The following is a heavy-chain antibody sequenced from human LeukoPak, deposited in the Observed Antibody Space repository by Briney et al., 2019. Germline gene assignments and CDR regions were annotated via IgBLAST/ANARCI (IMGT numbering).Heavy chain of an antibody. CDR3: ARGERQLVFLY. V-gene: IGHV3-33*01. CDR1: GFTFSSYG. CDR2: IWYDGSNK. J-gene: IGHJ4*02. D-gene: IGHD6-13*01. Sequence: PGRSLRLSCAASGFTFSSYGLHWVRQAPGKGLEWVAVIWYDGSNKYYADSVKGRFTISRDNSKNTLYLQMNSLRAEDTAVYYCARGERQLVFLYWGQGTLVTVSS.